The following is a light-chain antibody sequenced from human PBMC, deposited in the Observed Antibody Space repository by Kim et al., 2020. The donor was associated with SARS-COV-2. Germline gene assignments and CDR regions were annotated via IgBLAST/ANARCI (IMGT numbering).Light chain of an antibody. J-gene: IGKJ2*01. V-gene: IGKV1-17*01. CDR2: ATS. CDR1: QDIGND. Sequence: SASAGDRVTITCRASQDIGNDLGWYQQKSGKAPKRLIYATSTLQSGVPSRFSGSGSGTEFILTISSLQAEDFATYYCLQHNSFTNTFGQGTKLEI. CDR3: LQHNSFTNT.